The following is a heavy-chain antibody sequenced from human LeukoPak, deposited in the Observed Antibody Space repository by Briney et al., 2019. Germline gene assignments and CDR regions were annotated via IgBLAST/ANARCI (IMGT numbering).Heavy chain of an antibody. D-gene: IGHD3-10*01. V-gene: IGHV4-59*01. CDR2: IYYSGST. J-gene: IGHJ6*02. CDR1: GGSISSYY. Sequence: SETLSLTCTVSGGSISSYYWSWIRQPAGKGLEWIGYIYYSGSTNYNPSLKSRVTISVDTSKNQFSLKLSSVTAADTAVYYCARPRYYGSGSYYNYYGMDVWGQGTTVTVSS. CDR3: ARPRYYGSGSYYNYYGMDV.